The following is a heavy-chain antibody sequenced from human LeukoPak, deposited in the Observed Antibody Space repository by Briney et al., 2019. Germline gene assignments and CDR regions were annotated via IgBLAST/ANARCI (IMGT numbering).Heavy chain of an antibody. V-gene: IGHV4-34*01. CDR2: INHSGST. D-gene: IGHD1-1*01. Sequence: PSETRSLTCAVYGGSFSGYYWSWIRQPPGKGLEWVGEINHSGSTNYIPCLMSRVTISVDTSKYQYSLRLSAVTAAETAVYYCASFVHRWYFYLWGRGNLVTVSS. CDR3: ASFVHRWYFYL. CDR1: GGSFSGYY. J-gene: IGHJ2*01.